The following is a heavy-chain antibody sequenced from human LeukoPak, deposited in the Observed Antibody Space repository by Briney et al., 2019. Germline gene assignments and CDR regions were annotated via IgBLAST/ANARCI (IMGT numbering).Heavy chain of an antibody. CDR2: INPNSGGT. CDR1: GYTFTGYY. CDR3: ASTSGDTNYYGMDV. Sequence: ASVKVSCKASGYTFTGYYMHWVRQAPGQGLEWMGRINPNSGGTNYAQKFQGRVTMTRNTSISTAYVELSRLRSDDTAVYYCASTSGDTNYYGMDVWGQGTTVTVSS. V-gene: IGHV1-2*06. D-gene: IGHD2-2*02. J-gene: IGHJ6*02.